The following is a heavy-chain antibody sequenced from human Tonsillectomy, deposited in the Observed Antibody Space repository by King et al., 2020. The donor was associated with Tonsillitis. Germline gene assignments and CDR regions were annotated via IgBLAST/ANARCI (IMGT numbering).Heavy chain of an antibody. CDR1: VFTFSSYG. Sequence: VQLVESGGGVVQPGRSLRLSCAASVFTFSSYGMHWVRQAPGKGLEWVAGTSYDGSNNYYADSVKGRLTISRDNSKNTLWLQLNSLSADDTAVYYCAREERVWKTTYFDSWGQGTLVTVSS. J-gene: IGHJ4*02. V-gene: IGHV3-30*03. D-gene: IGHD1-1*01. CDR3: AREERVWKTTYFDS. CDR2: TSYDGSNN.